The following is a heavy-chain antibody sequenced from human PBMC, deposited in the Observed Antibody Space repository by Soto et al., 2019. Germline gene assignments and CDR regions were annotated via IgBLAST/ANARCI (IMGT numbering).Heavy chain of an antibody. CDR3: ARDDDFWSGYYKGKNDAFDI. D-gene: IGHD3-3*01. Sequence: PGGSLRLSCAASGFTFSSYWMSWVRQAPGKGLEWVANIKQDGSEKYYVDSVKGRFTISRDNAKNSLYLQMNSLRAEDTAVYYCARDDDFWSGYYKGKNDAFDIWGQGTMVTVSS. J-gene: IGHJ3*02. CDR1: GFTFSSYW. CDR2: IKQDGSEK. V-gene: IGHV3-7*03.